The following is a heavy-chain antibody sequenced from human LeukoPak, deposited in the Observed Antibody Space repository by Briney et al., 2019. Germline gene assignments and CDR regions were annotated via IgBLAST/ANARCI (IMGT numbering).Heavy chain of an antibody. CDR1: GGSFSGYY. CDR3: ARGRVGGY. V-gene: IGHV4-34*01. J-gene: IGHJ4*02. D-gene: IGHD3-10*01. Sequence: PSETLSLTCAVYGGSFSGYYWSWIRQPPGKGLEWIGEINHSGSTNYNPSLKSRVTISVDTSKNQFSLKLSSVTAADTAAYYCARGRVGGYWGQGTLVTVSS. CDR2: INHSGST.